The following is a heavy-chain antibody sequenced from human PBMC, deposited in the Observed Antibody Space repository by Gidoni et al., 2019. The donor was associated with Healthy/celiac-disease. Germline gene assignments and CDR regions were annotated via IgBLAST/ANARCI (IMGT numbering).Heavy chain of an antibody. CDR3: ARERAIGVLLWSYGFP. Sequence: QVQLQQWGAGLLKPSETLSLTCAVYGGSFSGYYWSWIRQPPGKGLEWIGEINHSGSTNYNPSLKSRVTISVDTSKNQFSLKLSSVTAADTAVYYCARERAIGVLLWSYGFPWGQGTLVTVSS. J-gene: IGHJ5*02. CDR2: INHSGST. D-gene: IGHD3-10*01. V-gene: IGHV4-34*01. CDR1: GGSFSGYY.